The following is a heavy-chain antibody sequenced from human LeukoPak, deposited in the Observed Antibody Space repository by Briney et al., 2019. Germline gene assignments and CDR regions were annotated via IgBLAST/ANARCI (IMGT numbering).Heavy chain of an antibody. J-gene: IGHJ4*02. V-gene: IGHV4-34*01. D-gene: IGHD3-22*01. CDR1: GGSFSGYY. CDR2: INHSGST. CDR3: ARGHYYDSSGYYYTQPKRFDY. Sequence: SETLSLTCAVYGGSFSGYYWSWIRQPPGKGLEWIGEINHSGSTNYNPSLKSRVTISVDTSKNQFSLKLSSVTAADTAVYYCARGHYYDSSGYYYTQPKRFDYWGQGTLVTVSS.